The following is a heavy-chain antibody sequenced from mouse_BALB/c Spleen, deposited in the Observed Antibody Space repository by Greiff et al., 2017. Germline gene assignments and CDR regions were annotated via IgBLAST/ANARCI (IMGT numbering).Heavy chain of an antibody. J-gene: IGHJ4*01. CDR3: ARSYGNYLHYYAMDY. V-gene: IGHV8-12*01. D-gene: IGHD2-1*01. CDR1: GFSLSTSGMG. CDR2: IYWDDDK. Sequence: QVTLKVSGPGILQPSQTLSLTCSFSGFSLSTSGMGVSWIRQPSGKGLEWLAHIYWDDDKRYNPSLKSRLTISKDTSRNQVFLKITSVDTADTATYYCARSYGNYLHYYAMDYWGQGTSVTVSS.